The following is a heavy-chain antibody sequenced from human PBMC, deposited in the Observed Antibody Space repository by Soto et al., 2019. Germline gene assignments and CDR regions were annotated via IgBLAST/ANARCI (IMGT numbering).Heavy chain of an antibody. CDR3: AKRGDIVEVSRTFVGYGMDV. CDR1: GFTFSSYA. V-gene: IGHV3-30-3*01. Sequence: GGSLRLSCAASGFTFSSYAMHWVRQAPGKGLEWVAVISYDGSNKYYADSVKGRFTISRDNSKNTLYLQMNSLRAEDTAVYYCAKRGDIVEVSRTFVGYGMDVWGQGTTVTVS. CDR2: ISYDGSNK. D-gene: IGHD2-2*01. J-gene: IGHJ6*02.